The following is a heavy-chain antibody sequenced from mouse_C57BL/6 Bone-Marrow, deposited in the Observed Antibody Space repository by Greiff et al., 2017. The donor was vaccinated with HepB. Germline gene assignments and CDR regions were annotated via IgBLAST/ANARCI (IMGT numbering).Heavy chain of an antibody. D-gene: IGHD2-4*01. Sequence: VQLQQPGAELVKPGASVKLSCKASGYTFTSYWMHWVKQRPGQGLGWIGMIHPNSGSTNYNEKFKSKATLTVDKSSSTAYMQLSSLTSEDSAVYCCTRRGIYDYALAYWGQGTTLTVSS. J-gene: IGHJ2*01. CDR1: GYTFTSYW. CDR3: TRRGIYDYALAY. CDR2: IHPNSGST. V-gene: IGHV1-64*01.